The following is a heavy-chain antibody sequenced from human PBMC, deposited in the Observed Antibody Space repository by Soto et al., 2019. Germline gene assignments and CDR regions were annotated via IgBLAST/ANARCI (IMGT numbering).Heavy chain of an antibody. D-gene: IGHD3-16*01. Sequence: EVKLVESGGGLVQPGRSLRLSCVASGFTSDDYAMHWVRQAPGKGLEWVAGIYWNSNRIDYGDSVKGRFPMSRDNAEKSLYLQMNSLRPEDTAMYFCLKDVMPGGADCWGQGTLVTVSS. J-gene: IGHJ4*02. CDR1: GFTSDDYA. CDR2: IYWNSNRI. CDR3: LKDVMPGGADC. V-gene: IGHV3-9*02.